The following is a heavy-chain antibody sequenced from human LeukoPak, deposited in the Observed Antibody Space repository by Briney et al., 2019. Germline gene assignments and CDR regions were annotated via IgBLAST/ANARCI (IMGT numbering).Heavy chain of an antibody. CDR3: ARGRTTRGGYSYGYYYYYGMDV. D-gene: IGHD5-18*01. Sequence: SETLSLTCAVYGGSFSGYYWSWIRQSPGKGLEWIGEINHSGSTNYNPSLKSRVTISVDTSKNQFSLKLSSVTAADTAVYYCARGRTTRGGYSYGYYYYYGMDVWGQGTTVTVSS. CDR1: GGSFSGYY. V-gene: IGHV4-34*01. J-gene: IGHJ6*02. CDR2: INHSGST.